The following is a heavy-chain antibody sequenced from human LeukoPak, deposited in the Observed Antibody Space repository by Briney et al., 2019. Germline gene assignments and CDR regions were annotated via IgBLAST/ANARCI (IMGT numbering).Heavy chain of an antibody. D-gene: IGHD5-12*01. J-gene: IGHJ5*02. Sequence: ASVKVSCKASGYTGTSYGISWVRQAPGQGLEWMGWISAHNGNTNYAQKLQGRVTMTTDTSTSTAYMELRSVRSDDTAVYYCARDRDPTIGGFDPWGQGTLVTVTS. CDR2: ISAHNGNT. CDR3: ARDRDPTIGGFDP. CDR1: GYTGTSYG. V-gene: IGHV1-18*04.